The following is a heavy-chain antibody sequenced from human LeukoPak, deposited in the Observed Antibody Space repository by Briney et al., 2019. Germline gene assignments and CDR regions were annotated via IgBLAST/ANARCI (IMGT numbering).Heavy chain of an antibody. V-gene: IGHV3-49*05. CDR3: TRGIVGATTKWFDP. Sequence: KAGGSLRLSCTASGFTFGDYAMSWFRQAPGKGLEWVGFIRSKAYGGTTEYAASVKGRFTISRDDSKSIAYLQMNSLKTEDTAVYYCTRGIVGATTKWFDPWGQGTLVTVSS. CDR1: GFTFGDYA. CDR2: IRSKAYGGTT. D-gene: IGHD1-26*01. J-gene: IGHJ5*02.